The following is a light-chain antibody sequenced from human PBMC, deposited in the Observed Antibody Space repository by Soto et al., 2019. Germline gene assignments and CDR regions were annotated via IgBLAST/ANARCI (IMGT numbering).Light chain of an antibody. V-gene: IGKV3-20*01. J-gene: IGKJ4*01. CDR1: QSVSSSY. CDR3: QQYDSSPLT. Sequence: EIVLTQSPGTLSLSPGERATLSCRASQSVSSSYLAWYQQKPGQAPRLLIYGASSRATGIPDRFSGSGSGTDFTLTISRLVPEDFAAYYCQQYDSSPLTFGGGTKVEIK. CDR2: GAS.